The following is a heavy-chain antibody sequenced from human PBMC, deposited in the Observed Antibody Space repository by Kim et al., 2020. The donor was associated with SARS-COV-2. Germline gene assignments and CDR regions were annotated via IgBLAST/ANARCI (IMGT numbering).Heavy chain of an antibody. J-gene: IGHJ4*02. CDR3: ARLYAASYFDF. CDR2: T. D-gene: IGHD2-8*01. Sequence: TDYPDPGQGRFTISRDHSKNTLYLQMNSLRAEDTAVYYCARLYAASYFDFWGQGTLVTVSS. V-gene: IGHV3-53*01.